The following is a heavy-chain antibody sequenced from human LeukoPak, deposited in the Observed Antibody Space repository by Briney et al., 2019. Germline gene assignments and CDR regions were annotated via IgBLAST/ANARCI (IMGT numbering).Heavy chain of an antibody. Sequence: ASVKVSCKASGYTFSDYYTHWVRQAPGQGLEWMGRINPNSGGTNYAQKFQGRVTMTRDTSISTAYMELSRLRSDDTAVYYCARGGDTPMGRGFDCWGQGTLVTVSS. J-gene: IGHJ4*02. CDR2: INPNSGGT. D-gene: IGHD5-18*01. V-gene: IGHV1-2*06. CDR3: ARGGDTPMGRGFDC. CDR1: GYTFSDYY.